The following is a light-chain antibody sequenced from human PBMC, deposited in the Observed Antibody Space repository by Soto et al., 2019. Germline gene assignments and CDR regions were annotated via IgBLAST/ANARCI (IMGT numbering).Light chain of an antibody. V-gene: IGKV3-15*01. Sequence: EIVMTHSPTTLSVSPGAIGTLSCRASQSVNRIYLAWSQQKPGQAPRLRIYGTSTRAGGVPARFSGGGSGTEFTLTSTSLQSEDFAVYYCHQYNGWPRTFGQGTKMEIK. CDR3: HQYNGWPRT. J-gene: IGKJ1*01. CDR2: GTS. CDR1: QSVNRIY.